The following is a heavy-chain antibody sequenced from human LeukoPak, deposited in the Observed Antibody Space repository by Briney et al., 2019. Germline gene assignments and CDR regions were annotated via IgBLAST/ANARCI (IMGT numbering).Heavy chain of an antibody. CDR1: GFTFSSYW. V-gene: IGHV3-74*01. CDR2: INSEGSST. J-gene: IGHJ3*02. Sequence: GGSLRLSCAASGFTFSSYWMHWVRQAPGKGLVWVSRINSEGSSTTYADSVKGRFTISRDNAKNTLYLQMNSLRAEDTAVYYCASPSTGVNAFDIWGQGTVVTASS. CDR3: ASPSTGVNAFDI. D-gene: IGHD3-9*01.